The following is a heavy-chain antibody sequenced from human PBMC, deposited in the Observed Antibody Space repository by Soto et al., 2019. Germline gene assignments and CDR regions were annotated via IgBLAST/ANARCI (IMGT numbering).Heavy chain of an antibody. CDR2: ISGSGGST. CDR1: GFTFSSYA. CDR3: EKTLHYYDSSGYYYKYYSDY. J-gene: IGHJ4*02. D-gene: IGHD3-22*01. Sequence: GVSLRLSCAASGFTFSSYAMSWVRQAPGKGLEWVSAISGSGGSTYYADSVKGRFTISRDNSKNTLYLQMNSLSAEDTAVYYCEKTLHYYDSSGYYYKYYSDYRGQGTLVTVSS. V-gene: IGHV3-23*01.